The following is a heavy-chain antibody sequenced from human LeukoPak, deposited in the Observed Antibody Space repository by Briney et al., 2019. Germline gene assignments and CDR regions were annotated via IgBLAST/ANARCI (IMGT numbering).Heavy chain of an antibody. CDR2: IYPGDSDT. J-gene: IGHJ4*02. Sequence: GASLKICCKGSGNSITNYLIWLVRQMAGEGLGWMGIIYPGDSDTRYSPSFQGQVTISADKSISTAYLQWSSLKASDTAMYYCARAPMVRVVINWLLFDYWGQGTLVTVSS. D-gene: IGHD3-10*01. V-gene: IGHV5-51*01. CDR1: GNSITNYL. CDR3: ARAPMVRVVINWLLFDY.